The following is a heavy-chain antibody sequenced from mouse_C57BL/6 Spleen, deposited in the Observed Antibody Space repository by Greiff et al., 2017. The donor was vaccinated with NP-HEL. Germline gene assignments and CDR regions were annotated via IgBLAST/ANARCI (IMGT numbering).Heavy chain of an antibody. CDR3: ARAIYYGNFAY. Sequence: QVQLQQSGPELVKPGASVKISCKASGYAFSSSWMNWVKQRPGKGLEWIGRIYPGDGDTNYNGKFKGKATLTADKSSSTAYMQLSSLTSEDSAVYFCARAIYYGNFAYWGQGTLVTVSA. D-gene: IGHD2-1*01. J-gene: IGHJ3*01. CDR1: GYAFSSSW. V-gene: IGHV1-82*01. CDR2: IYPGDGDT.